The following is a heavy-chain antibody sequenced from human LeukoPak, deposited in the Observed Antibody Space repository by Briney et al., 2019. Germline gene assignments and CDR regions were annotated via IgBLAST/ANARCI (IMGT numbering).Heavy chain of an antibody. CDR1: GFTFSSYE. D-gene: IGHD1-26*01. J-gene: IGHJ4*02. V-gene: IGHV3-48*03. CDR2: ISSTATTM. Sequence: PGGSLRLSCAASGFTFSSYEMNWVRQAPGMGLEWVSYISSTATTMHYADSVMGRFTISRDNAKKSLYLQMNSLRAEDTAVYYCAREGGYYLRSIDYWGQGTLVTVSS. CDR3: AREGGYYLRSIDY.